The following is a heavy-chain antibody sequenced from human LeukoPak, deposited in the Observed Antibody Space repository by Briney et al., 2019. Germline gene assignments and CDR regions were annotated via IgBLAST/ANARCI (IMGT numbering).Heavy chain of an antibody. J-gene: IGHJ4*02. Sequence: GGSLRLSCAASGFTFSSYWMHWVRHTPGKGLVWVSRIKGDGSSTSYADSMKGRFTISRDNAKNTLYLQMNSLIAEDTAVYYWGGDGYSFGDDFDYWGQGTLVIVSS. D-gene: IGHD5-18*01. V-gene: IGHV3-74*01. CDR1: GFTFSSYW. CDR3: GGDGYSFGDDFDY. CDR2: IKGDGSST.